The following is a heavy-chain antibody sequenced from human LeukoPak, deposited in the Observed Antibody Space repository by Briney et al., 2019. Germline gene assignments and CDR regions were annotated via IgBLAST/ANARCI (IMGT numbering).Heavy chain of an antibody. D-gene: IGHD6-13*01. Sequence: GGSLRLSCAASGFTVSSNYMSWVRQAPGKGLEWVSVIYSGGSTYYADSVKGRSTISRDNSKNTLYLQMNSLRAEDTAVYYCASGGYSSSWPFDYWGQGTLVTVSS. CDR3: ASGGYSSSWPFDY. CDR1: GFTVSSNY. J-gene: IGHJ4*02. CDR2: IYSGGST. V-gene: IGHV3-53*01.